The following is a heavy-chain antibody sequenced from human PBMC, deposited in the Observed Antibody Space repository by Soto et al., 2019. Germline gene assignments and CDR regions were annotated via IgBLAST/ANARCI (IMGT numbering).Heavy chain of an antibody. CDR2: LIPIYDAP. CDR3: ARVRDPHLDHYGLDV. J-gene: IGHJ6*02. V-gene: IGHV1-69*06. Sequence: SVKVSCKTSGFTFNVYGIHWVRQAPGQGLEWMGGLIPIYDAPNYAQKFQDRVTITADKSTTTVYLELSSLTSEDTAVYFCARVRDPHLDHYGLDVWGQGTTVTV. CDR1: GFTFNVYG.